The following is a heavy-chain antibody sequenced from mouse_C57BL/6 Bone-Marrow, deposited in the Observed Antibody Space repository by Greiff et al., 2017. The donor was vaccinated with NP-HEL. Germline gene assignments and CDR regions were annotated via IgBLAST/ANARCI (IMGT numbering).Heavy chain of an antibody. CDR3: TRDLYWYYGSGGYFDV. CDR1: GYTFTDYE. V-gene: IGHV1-15*01. J-gene: IGHJ1*03. CDR2: IDPETGGP. D-gene: IGHD1-1*01. Sequence: QVQLKESGAELVRPGASVTLSCKASGYTFTDYEMHWVKQTPVHGLAWIGAIDPETGGPAYNQKFKGKAILTADKSSSTAYMELRSLTSEDSAVYYCTRDLYWYYGSGGYFDVWGTVTTVTVSS.